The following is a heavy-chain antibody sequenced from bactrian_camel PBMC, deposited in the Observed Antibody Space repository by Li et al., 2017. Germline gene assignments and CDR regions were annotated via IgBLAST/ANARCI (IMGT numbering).Heavy chain of an antibody. CDR2: IGNDGST. D-gene: IGHD1*01. CDR3: ASIDLRLAGSYCRFDAERFWN. V-gene: IGHV3S57*01. Sequence: QVQLVESGGGAVMAGGSLRLPCEATTYSHRPYCMGWFRQAPGKDREGVAVIGNDGSTTYGDSVKGRFTISQDNNKNTVSLLRTSLEPEDTAMYYCASIDLRLAGSYCRFDAERFWNWGQGTQVTVS. CDR1: TYSHRPYC. J-gene: IGHJ4*01.